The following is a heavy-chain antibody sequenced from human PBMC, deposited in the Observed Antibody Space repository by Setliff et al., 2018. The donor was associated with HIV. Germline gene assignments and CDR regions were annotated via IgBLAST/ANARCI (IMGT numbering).Heavy chain of an antibody. J-gene: IGHJ6*03. CDR2: INPSGGST. Sequence: ASVKVSCKASGYTLTSYYMHWVRQAPGQGLEWMGIINPSGGSTSYAQKFQGRVTMTRDTSTSTVYMELSSLRSEDTAVYYCARDGVRGYDSSGYLFSWVRRFHHDYYYYYMDVWGKGTTVTVSS. CDR3: ARDGVRGYDSSGYLFSWVRRFHHDYYYYYMDV. V-gene: IGHV1-46*01. D-gene: IGHD3-22*01. CDR1: GYTLTSYY.